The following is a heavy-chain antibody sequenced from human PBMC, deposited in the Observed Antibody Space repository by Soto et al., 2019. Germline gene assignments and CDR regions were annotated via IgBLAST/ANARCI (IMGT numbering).Heavy chain of an antibody. Sequence: QVQLVESGGGVVQPGRSLRLSCAASGFTFRDYAMHWVRQAPGKGLEWVTLISSDATNKYLADSVKGRFTISRDNSKNTLYLQMNSLRLEDTGLYYCARQGMAARKYYSTYLDVWGQGTTVIVSS. D-gene: IGHD6-6*01. CDR3: ARQGMAARKYYSTYLDV. CDR1: GFTFRDYA. J-gene: IGHJ6*02. CDR2: ISSDATNK. V-gene: IGHV3-30-3*01.